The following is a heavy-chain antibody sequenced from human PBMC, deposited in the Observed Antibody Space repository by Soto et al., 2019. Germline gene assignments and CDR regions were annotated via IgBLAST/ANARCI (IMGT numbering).Heavy chain of an antibody. D-gene: IGHD4-17*01. CDR2: IRNEPYGYTT. CDR3: XXXXXNRDYLP. J-gene: IGHJ4*02. V-gene: IGHV3-72*01. CDR1: GFSLSDHY. Sequence: EVQLVASGGGLVQPGGSLRLSCVASGFSLSDHYMDWVRQAPGKGLEWLGLIRNEPYGYTTNYAASVKGRFTISRDDSXXXXXXXXXXXXXXXXXXXXXXXXXXNRDYLPWGQGTLVTVSS.